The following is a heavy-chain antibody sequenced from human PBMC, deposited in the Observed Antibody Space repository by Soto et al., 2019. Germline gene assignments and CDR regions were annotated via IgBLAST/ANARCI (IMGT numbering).Heavy chain of an antibody. CDR3: AKTPYSSRPPGMDV. V-gene: IGHV3-23*01. D-gene: IGHD5-18*01. Sequence: GGSLRLSCAASGFTFSSYAMIWVRQAPGKGLEWVSAISGSGGSTYYADSVKGRFTISRDNSKNTLYLQMNSLRAEDTAVYYCAKTPYSSRPPGMDVWGQGTTVTVSS. CDR2: ISGSGGST. CDR1: GFTFSSYA. J-gene: IGHJ6*02.